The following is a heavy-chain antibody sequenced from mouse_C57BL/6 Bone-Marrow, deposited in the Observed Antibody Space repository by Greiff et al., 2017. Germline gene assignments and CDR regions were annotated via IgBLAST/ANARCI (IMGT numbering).Heavy chain of an antibody. CDR3: ARSEGYGYDEGPFAY. V-gene: IGHV1-55*01. Sequence: VQLQQPGAELVKPGASVKMSCKASGYTFTSYWITWVKQRPGQGLEWIGDIYPGSGSTNYNEKFKSKATLTVDTSSSTAYMQLSSLTSEDSAVYYCARSEGYGYDEGPFAYGGQGTLVTVSA. CDR2: IYPGSGST. D-gene: IGHD2-2*01. J-gene: IGHJ3*01. CDR1: GYTFTSYW.